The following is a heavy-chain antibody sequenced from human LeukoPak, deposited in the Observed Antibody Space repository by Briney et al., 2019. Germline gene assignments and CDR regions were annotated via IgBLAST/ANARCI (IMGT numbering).Heavy chain of an antibody. J-gene: IGHJ4*02. V-gene: IGHV3-7*03. D-gene: IGHD3-9*01. Sequence: GGSLRLSCAASGFTFSSYWMSWVRQAPGKGLEWVANIKQDGSEKYYVDSVKGRSTISRDNAKNSLYLQMNSLRAEDTAVYYCARSYDILTGFFDYWGQGTLVTVSS. CDR1: GFTFSSYW. CDR2: IKQDGSEK. CDR3: ARSYDILTGFFDY.